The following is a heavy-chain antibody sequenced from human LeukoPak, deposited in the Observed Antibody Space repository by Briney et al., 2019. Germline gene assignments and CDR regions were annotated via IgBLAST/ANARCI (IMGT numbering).Heavy chain of an antibody. V-gene: IGHV4-34*01. D-gene: IGHD1-14*01. J-gene: IGHJ6*03. CDR3: ARGSRNPFGYYYYMDV. Sequence: PSETLSLTCGVYGGSFSGYYCSWIRQPPGKGLEWIGEINHSGSTNYNPSLKSRVTISVDTSKNQFSLKLSSVTAADTAVYYCARGSRNPFGYYYYMDVWGKGTTVTVSS. CDR2: INHSGST. CDR1: GGSFSGYY.